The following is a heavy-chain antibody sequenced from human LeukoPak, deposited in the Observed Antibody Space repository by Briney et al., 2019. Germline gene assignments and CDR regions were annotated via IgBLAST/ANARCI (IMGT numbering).Heavy chain of an antibody. CDR3: ARYGVFGDTPRGHFDY. CDR2: ISGSGGRT. CDR1: GFTFNNYA. D-gene: IGHD3-10*02. J-gene: IGHJ4*02. Sequence: GGSLRLSCAASGFTFNNYAMTWVRQAPGKGLEWVSAISGSGGRTYYADSVKGRFTISRDKSKNALYLQLNSLRAEDTAVYYCARYGVFGDTPRGHFDYWGQGNL. V-gene: IGHV3-23*01.